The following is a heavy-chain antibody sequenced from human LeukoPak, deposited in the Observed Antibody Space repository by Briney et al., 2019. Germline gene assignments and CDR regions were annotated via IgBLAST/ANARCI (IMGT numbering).Heavy chain of an antibody. V-gene: IGHV3-23*01. CDR3: AKDLEAVAGTIVNDY. CDR1: GFTFSKHA. J-gene: IGHJ4*02. CDR2: IGARGGAT. Sequence: GGSLRLSCTVYGFTFSKHAMSWVRQGPGKGLEWVSGIGARGGATYYADSVQGRFTISRDNSRNTLFLQVNSLRAEDTGVYFCAKDLEAVAGTIVNDYWGQGTLVTVSS. D-gene: IGHD6-19*01.